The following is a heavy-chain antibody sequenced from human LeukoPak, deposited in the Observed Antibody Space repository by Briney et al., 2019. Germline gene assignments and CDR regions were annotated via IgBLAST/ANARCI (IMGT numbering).Heavy chain of an antibody. CDR1: GSTFTDYY. J-gene: IGHJ5*02. CDR3: ARAFRIVATITVNWFDP. Sequence: ASVKVSCKASGSTFTDYYMHWVRQAPGQGLEWMGWINPNSGGTNYAQKFQGRVTMTRDTSISTAYMELSRLRSDDTAVYYCARAFRIVATITVNWFDPWGQGTLVTVSS. CDR2: INPNSGGT. V-gene: IGHV1-2*02. D-gene: IGHD5-12*01.